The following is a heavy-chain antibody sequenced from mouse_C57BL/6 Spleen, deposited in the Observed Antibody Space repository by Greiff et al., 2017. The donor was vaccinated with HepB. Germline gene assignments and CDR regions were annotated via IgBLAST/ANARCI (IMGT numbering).Heavy chain of an antibody. CDR3: ARPPLITTVVEDYFDY. V-gene: IGHV1-9*01. J-gene: IGHJ2*01. Sequence: VQLQQSGAELMKPGASVKLSCKATGYTFTGYWIEWVKQRPGHGLEWIGEILPGSGSTNYNEKFKGKATFTADTSSNTAYMQLSSLTTEDSAIYYCARPPLITTVVEDYFDYWGQGTTLTVSS. D-gene: IGHD1-1*01. CDR2: ILPGSGST. CDR1: GYTFTGYW.